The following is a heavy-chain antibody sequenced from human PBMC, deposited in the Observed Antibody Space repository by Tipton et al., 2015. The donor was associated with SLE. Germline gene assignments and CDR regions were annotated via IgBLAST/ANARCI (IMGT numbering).Heavy chain of an antibody. CDR2: INPNSGDT. D-gene: IGHD1-14*01. J-gene: IGHJ5*02. V-gene: IGHV1-2*06. CDR3: AHGDIAETTGLNSWFDP. CDR1: GYTFSDSY. Sequence: QVQLVQSGAEVKKPGASVKVSCQASGYTFSDSYVHWVRQAPGQGLEWMGRINPNSGDTDYAQNFQGRVTMTRDTSISTAYMEVSRRRLEDTAVYYCAHGDIAETTGLNSWFDPWGQGTLVTVSS.